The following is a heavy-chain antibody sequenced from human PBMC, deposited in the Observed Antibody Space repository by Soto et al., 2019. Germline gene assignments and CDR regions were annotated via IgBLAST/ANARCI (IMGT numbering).Heavy chain of an antibody. D-gene: IGHD6-13*01. CDR3: ARVRGTAGKRYFDY. CDR1: GGSVIAYY. CDR2: TYYSGST. Sequence: SETLSLTCTVSGGSVIAYYWNWMRQPPGKGLQWIGYTYYSGSTTYNPSLKSRVTISVDSSKNQFSLKLDSVTPADTAVYYCARVRGTAGKRYFDYWGPGTLVTVSS. J-gene: IGHJ4*02. V-gene: IGHV4-59*02.